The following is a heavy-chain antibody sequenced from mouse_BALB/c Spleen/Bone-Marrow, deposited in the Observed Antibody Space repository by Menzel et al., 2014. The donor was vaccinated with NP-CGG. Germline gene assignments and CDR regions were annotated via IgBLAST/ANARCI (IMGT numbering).Heavy chain of an antibody. CDR1: GFNIKDTY. J-gene: IGHJ2*01. CDR3: ASYVDGYYFDY. Sequence: QLQQSGAELVKPGASVKLSCTASGFNIKDTYIHWVKQRPEQGLEWIGRIDPANDNTKYDPKFQGKATITADTSSSTAYLQLSSLTSEDTAVYYCASYVDGYYFDYWGQGTTLTVSS. CDR2: IDPANDNT. V-gene: IGHV14-3*02.